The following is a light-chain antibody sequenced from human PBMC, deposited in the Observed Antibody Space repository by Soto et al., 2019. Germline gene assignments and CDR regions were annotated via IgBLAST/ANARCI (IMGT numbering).Light chain of an antibody. Sequence: QSVLTQPPSASGTPGQRVTISCSGSFSNIGRDYVYWYQQLPGTAPKLLIYTNNQRPSGVPDRFSGSKSGTSASLAISGLRSEDEADYYCAAWDDSLNTWVFGGGTKLTVL. V-gene: IGLV1-47*02. CDR3: AAWDDSLNTWV. J-gene: IGLJ3*02. CDR1: FSNIGRDY. CDR2: TNN.